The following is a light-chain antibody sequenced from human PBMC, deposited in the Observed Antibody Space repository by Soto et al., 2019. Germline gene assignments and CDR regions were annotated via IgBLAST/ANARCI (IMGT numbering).Light chain of an antibody. J-gene: IGLJ2*01. CDR3: GTWDSSLSAVV. CDR1: SSNIGNNY. Sequence: QYALTQPPSVSAAPGQKVTISCSGSSSNIGNNYVSWYQQLPGTAPKLLIYDNNKRPSGIPDRFSGSKSGTSATLGITGLQTGDEADYYCGTWDSSLSAVVFGGGTQLTVL. CDR2: DNN. V-gene: IGLV1-51*01.